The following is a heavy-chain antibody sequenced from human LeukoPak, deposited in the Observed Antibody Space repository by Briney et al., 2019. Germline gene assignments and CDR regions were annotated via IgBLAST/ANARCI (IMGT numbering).Heavy chain of an antibody. J-gene: IGHJ4*02. CDR3: AMGDGYNPPFDY. CDR1: GGSFSGYY. CDR2: INHSGSA. V-gene: IGHV4-34*01. Sequence: SETLSLTCAVYGGSFSGYYWSWIRQPPGKGLEWIGEINHSGSANYNPSLKSRVTISVDTSKNQFSLKLSSATAADTAVYYCAMGDGYNPPFDYWGQGTLVTVSS. D-gene: IGHD3-16*01.